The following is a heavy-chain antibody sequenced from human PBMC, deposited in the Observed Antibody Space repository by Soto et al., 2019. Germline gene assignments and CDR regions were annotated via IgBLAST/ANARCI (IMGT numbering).Heavy chain of an antibody. D-gene: IGHD3-9*01. CDR1: GGSFSGYY. V-gene: IGHV4-34*01. J-gene: IGHJ4*02. Sequence: SETLSLTCAVYGGSFSGYYWSWIRQPPGKGLEWIGEINHSGSTNYNPSLKSRVTISVDTSKNQFSLKLSSVTAADTAVYYCARKYYDILTGYYYFDYWGQGTLVTVSS. CDR3: ARKYYDILTGYYYFDY. CDR2: INHSGST.